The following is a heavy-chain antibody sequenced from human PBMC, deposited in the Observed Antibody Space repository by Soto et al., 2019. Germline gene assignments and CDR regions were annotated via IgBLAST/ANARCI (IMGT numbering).Heavy chain of an antibody. CDR1: GYTFTGYY. CDR3: ARQIAEAGENFDH. Sequence: ASVKVSCKASGYTFTGYYMHWVRQAPGQGLEWMGWINPNSGGTNYAQKFQGRVTMTRDTSISTAYMELSRLRSDDTAAYYCARQIAEAGENFDHWGHGTLGTVSP. D-gene: IGHD6-13*01. V-gene: IGHV1-2*02. J-gene: IGHJ4*01. CDR2: INPNSGGT.